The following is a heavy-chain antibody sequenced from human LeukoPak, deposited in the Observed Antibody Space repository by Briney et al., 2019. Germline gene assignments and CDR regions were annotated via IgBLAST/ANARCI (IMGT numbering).Heavy chain of an antibody. J-gene: IGHJ6*03. V-gene: IGHV1-18*01. D-gene: IGHD4-11*01. CDR3: ARGPSFSNSLYYYYYYMDV. CDR2: ISPYNGDT. Sequence: ASVKVSCKASGYTFTTYGISWVRQTPAQGLEWMGWISPYNGDTNYAQKLQGRVTMTTDTSTSTAYMELRSLRDDDTAVYFCARGPSFSNSLYYYYYYMDVWAKGTAVTVSS. CDR1: GYTFTTYG.